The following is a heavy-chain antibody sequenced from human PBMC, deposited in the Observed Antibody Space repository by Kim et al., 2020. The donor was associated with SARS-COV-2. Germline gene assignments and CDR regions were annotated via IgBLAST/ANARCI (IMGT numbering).Heavy chain of an antibody. J-gene: IGHJ6*01. CDR3: ARDWGTAMVIHYYYGMDV. D-gene: IGHD5-18*01. CDR2: ISYDGNNK. Sequence: GGSLRLSCAASEFTFSSYAMHWVRQAPGKGLEWVALISYDGNNKYYVDSVKGRFTISRDNSENTLYLQMNSLRAEDTAVYYCARDWGTAMVIHYYYGMDV. V-gene: IGHV3-30*04. CDR1: EFTFSSYA.